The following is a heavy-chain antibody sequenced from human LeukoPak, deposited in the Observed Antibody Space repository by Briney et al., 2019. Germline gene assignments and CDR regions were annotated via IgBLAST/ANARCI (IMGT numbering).Heavy chain of an antibody. D-gene: IGHD5-18*01. Sequence: GGSLRLSCAASGFTFSSYSMNWVRQAPGKGLEWVSSITSRTNYRYYADSVKGRFTISRDNAKNSPYLQMNSLRAEDTAVYYCARDRVGYNRFDYWGQGTLVTVSS. CDR3: ARDRVGYNRFDY. CDR2: ITSRTNYR. J-gene: IGHJ4*02. CDR1: GFTFSSYS. V-gene: IGHV3-21*01.